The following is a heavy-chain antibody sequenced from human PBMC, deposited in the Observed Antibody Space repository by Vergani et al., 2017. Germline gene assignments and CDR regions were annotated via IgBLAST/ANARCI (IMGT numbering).Heavy chain of an antibody. Sequence: QLQLHKSGPGLVKPSETLSLTCTLSGGSIRSTFYYWGWIRQPPGKGLEWIGTIYYSGSTYYNPSLKSRVTISVDTSKNQFSLKLNSVTAADTAVYYCARHKEQLVPGNYYYYYMDVWGKGTTVTVSS. D-gene: IGHD6-13*01. CDR2: IYYSGST. CDR3: ARHKEQLVPGNYYYYYMDV. CDR1: GGSIRSTFYY. J-gene: IGHJ6*03. V-gene: IGHV4-39*01.